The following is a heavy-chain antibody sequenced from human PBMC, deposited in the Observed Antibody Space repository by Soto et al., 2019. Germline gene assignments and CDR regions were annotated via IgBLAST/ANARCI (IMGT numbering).Heavy chain of an antibody. J-gene: IGHJ4*02. CDR2: IIPALNTV. D-gene: IGHD3-10*01. Sequence: QVQLVQSGAEVKKPGSSVKVSCKASGGTFSSYTFTWVRQAPGQGLEWMGRIIPALNTVNYAQNFQGRLTITAAMSTSTAYLELSSLRSEDTAVSYCARSNYYYDSLTYYNSFDFWGQGTLVTVSS. V-gene: IGHV1-69*08. CDR3: ARSNYYYDSLTYYNSFDF. CDR1: GGTFSSYT.